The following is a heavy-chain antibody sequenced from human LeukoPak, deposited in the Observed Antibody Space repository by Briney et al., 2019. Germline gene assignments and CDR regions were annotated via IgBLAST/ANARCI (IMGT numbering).Heavy chain of an antibody. V-gene: IGHV3-53*01. Sequence: AGGSLRLSCAASGFTVSSNYMSWVRQAPGKGLEWVSVIYSGGSTYYADSVKGRFTISRDNSKNTLYLQMNSLRAEDTAVYYCARAPWQWLVIAFDIWGQGTMVTVSS. CDR2: IYSGGST. J-gene: IGHJ3*02. CDR3: ARAPWQWLVIAFDI. D-gene: IGHD6-19*01. CDR1: GFTVSSNY.